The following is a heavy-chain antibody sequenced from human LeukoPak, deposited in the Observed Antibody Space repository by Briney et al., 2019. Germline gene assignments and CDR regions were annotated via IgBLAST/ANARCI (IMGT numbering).Heavy chain of an antibody. CDR3: ARDYRKSNYYDSSGYLTDAFDI. V-gene: IGHV1-18*01. CDR2: ISAYNGNT. Sequence: GASVKVSCKASGYTFTSYGISWVRQAPGHGLEWMGWISAYNGNTNYAQKLQGRVTMTTDTSTSTAYMELGSLRSDDTAVYYCARDYRKSNYYDSSGYLTDAFDIWGQGTMVTVSS. D-gene: IGHD3-22*01. CDR1: GYTFTSYG. J-gene: IGHJ3*02.